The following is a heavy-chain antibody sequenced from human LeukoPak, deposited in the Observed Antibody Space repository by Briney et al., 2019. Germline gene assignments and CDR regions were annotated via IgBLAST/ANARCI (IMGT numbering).Heavy chain of an antibody. CDR2: IYTSGST. D-gene: IGHD3-22*01. V-gene: IGHV4-61*02. CDR3: ARGRAHDSSGIPLDY. CDR1: GGSISSGSYY. J-gene: IGHJ4*02. Sequence: SETLSLTCTVSGGSISSGSYYWSWIRQPAGKGLEWIGRIYTSGSTNYNPSLKSRVTISIDTSKNQFSLKLSSVTAADTAVYYCARGRAHDSSGIPLDYWGQGTLVTVSS.